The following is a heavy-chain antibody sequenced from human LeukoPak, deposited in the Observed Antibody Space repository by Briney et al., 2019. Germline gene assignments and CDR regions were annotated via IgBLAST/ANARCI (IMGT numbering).Heavy chain of an antibody. V-gene: IGHV3-30*03. Sequence: PGGSLRLSCAASGFTFSSYGMHWVRQAPGKGLEWVAVISYDGSNKYYADSVKGRFTISRDNSKNTLYLQMNSLRAEDTAVYYCARDRSGGNSGYYYYYGMDVWGQGTTVTVSS. CDR1: GFTFSSYG. CDR2: ISYDGSNK. CDR3: ARDRSGGNSGYYYYYGMDV. J-gene: IGHJ6*02. D-gene: IGHD4-23*01.